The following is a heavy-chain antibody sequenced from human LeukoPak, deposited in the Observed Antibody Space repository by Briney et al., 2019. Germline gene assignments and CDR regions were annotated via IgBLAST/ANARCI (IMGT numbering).Heavy chain of an antibody. CDR1: GFTFSMYA. J-gene: IGHJ6*02. V-gene: IGHV3-64*01. CDR3: VNYGMDV. CDR2: ISSDGGST. Sequence: GGSLRLSCAASGFTFSMYAMHWVRQAPGKGLEYVSAISSDGGSTYYANSVKGRFTISRDNSKNTLYLQMGSLRAEDMAVYYCVNYGMDVWGQGATVTVSS.